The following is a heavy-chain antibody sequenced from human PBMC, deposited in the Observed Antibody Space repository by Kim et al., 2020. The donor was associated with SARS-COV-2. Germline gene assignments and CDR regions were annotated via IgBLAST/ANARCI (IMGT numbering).Heavy chain of an antibody. J-gene: IGHJ4*02. V-gene: IGHV3-21*01. CDR3: AREGGEMASFDY. D-gene: IGHD2-21*01. Sequence: YYADSVKGRFTISRDNAKNSLYLQMNSLRAEDTAVYYCAREGGEMASFDYWGQGTLVTVSS.